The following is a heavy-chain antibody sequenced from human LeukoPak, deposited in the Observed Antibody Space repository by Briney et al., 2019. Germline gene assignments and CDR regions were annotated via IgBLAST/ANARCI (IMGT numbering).Heavy chain of an antibody. Sequence: GASVKVSCKASGYTFTSDVISWVRQAPGQGLEWMGWISAYNGNTNYAQKLQGRVTMTTDTSTSTAYMELRSLRSDDTAVYYCARDDPYSSGWYANYWGQGTLVTVSS. CDR3: ARDDPYSSGWYANY. V-gene: IGHV1-18*01. CDR1: GYTFTSDV. D-gene: IGHD6-19*01. CDR2: ISAYNGNT. J-gene: IGHJ4*02.